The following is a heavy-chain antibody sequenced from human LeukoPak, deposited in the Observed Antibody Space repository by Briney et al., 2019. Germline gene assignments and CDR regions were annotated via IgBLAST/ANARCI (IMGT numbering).Heavy chain of an antibody. CDR1: GGSISSSSYY. V-gene: IGHV4-39*07. CDR2: IYYSGST. D-gene: IGHD3-10*01. J-gene: IGHJ6*03. Sequence: SETLSLTCTVSGGSISSSSYYWGWIRQPPGKGLEWIGSIYYSGSTNYNPSLKSRVTISVDTSKNQFSLKLSSVTAADTAVYYCARGPPGVYYYYYYMDVWGKGTTVTISS. CDR3: ARGPPGVYYYYYYMDV.